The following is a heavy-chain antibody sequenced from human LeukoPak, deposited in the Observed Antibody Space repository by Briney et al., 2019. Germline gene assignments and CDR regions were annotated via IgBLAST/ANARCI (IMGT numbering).Heavy chain of an antibody. D-gene: IGHD6-19*01. V-gene: IGHV3-23*01. J-gene: IGHJ4*02. CDR2: LSGRGGST. CDR1: GFSFGSYA. CDR3: AKDRGSGWPQFDY. Sequence: PGGSLRLSCAASGFSFGSYAMSWVRQAPGKGLDWVSALSGRGGSTYYADSVKGRFTISRDNSKNTLYLQMNSLRAEDTAVYYCAKDRGSGWPQFDYWGQGTLVTVSS.